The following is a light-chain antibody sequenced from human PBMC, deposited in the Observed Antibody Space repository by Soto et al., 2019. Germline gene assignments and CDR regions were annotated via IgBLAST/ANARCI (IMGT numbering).Light chain of an antibody. CDR3: QQRSNWPLT. CDR2: GAS. Sequence: EVVWTECPATLSLSPGERATLSCRASQSVSSYLAWYQQKPGQAPRLLIYGASIRATGIPARFSGSGSGTDFTLTISSLEPEDFAVYYCQQRSNWPLTFGGGTKVEIK. V-gene: IGKV3-11*01. J-gene: IGKJ4*01. CDR1: QSVSSY.